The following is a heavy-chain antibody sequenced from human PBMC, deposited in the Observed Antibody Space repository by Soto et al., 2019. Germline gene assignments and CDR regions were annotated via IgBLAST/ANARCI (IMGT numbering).Heavy chain of an antibody. J-gene: IGHJ4*02. CDR1: GFTCNEFC. CDR3: ARSLAGQRELVYYFDY. CDR2: ISGSLSTT. V-gene: IGHV3-23*01. Sequence: GGSLRLSCAASGFTCNEFCMSWVSKAPGRGFDLLSAISGSLSTTFYADSVNGRFTISRDNSKNTLYLQMNNLRAEDTALFYCARSLAGQRELVYYFDYWGQGTLVTVSS. D-gene: IGHD1-26*01.